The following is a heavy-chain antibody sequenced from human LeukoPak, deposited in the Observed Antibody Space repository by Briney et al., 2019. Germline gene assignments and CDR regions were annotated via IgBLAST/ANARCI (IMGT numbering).Heavy chain of an antibody. CDR2: ISRSATTI. CDR1: GFTFSSYE. V-gene: IGHV3-48*03. J-gene: IGHJ5*02. Sequence: GGSLRLSCAASGFTFSSYEMNWVRQAPGKGLEWVSSISRSATTIYYADSVKGRFTISRDNAKNSLYLQMNSLRAEDTAVCYCARGSGKRIAVAGIWFDPWGQGTLVTVSS. D-gene: IGHD6-19*01. CDR3: ARGSGKRIAVAGIWFDP.